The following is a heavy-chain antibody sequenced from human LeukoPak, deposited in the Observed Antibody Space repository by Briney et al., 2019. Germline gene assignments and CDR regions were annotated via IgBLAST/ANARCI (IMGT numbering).Heavy chain of an antibody. CDR1: GGTFSGYY. D-gene: IGHD3-3*01. J-gene: IGHJ5*02. V-gene: IGHV1-2*02. CDR2: INPNRGGT. Sequence: GSVTVSCKASGGTFSGYYRHWVRQAPGQGLEWMGWINPNRGGTNYAQNFHGTVTMTSHTSISTAYMELTRLRSDDTAVYYCASGRITIFGVVENWFDPWGQGTLVTVSS. CDR3: ASGRITIFGVVENWFDP.